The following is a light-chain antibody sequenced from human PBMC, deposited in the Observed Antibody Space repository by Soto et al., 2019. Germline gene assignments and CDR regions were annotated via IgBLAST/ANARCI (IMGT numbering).Light chain of an antibody. V-gene: IGKV1-33*01. CDR1: QDISNY. Sequence: DIQMTQSPSSLSASVGDRVTITCQASQDISNYLNWYQQKPAQAPKLLIYDASNMETGVPSRFSGSGSGTDFTFTISSLQPEDIATYYCQQYDNLPFTFGQGTRLEIK. CDR3: QQYDNLPFT. J-gene: IGKJ5*01. CDR2: DAS.